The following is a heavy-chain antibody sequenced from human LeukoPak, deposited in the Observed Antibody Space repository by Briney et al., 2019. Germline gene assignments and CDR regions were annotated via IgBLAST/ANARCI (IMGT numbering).Heavy chain of an antibody. CDR3: ASGLYSSSWYYFDY. D-gene: IGHD6-13*01. CDR1: GGSISSYY. J-gene: IGHJ4*02. CDR2: IYTSGST. Sequence: SETLSFTCTVSGGSISSYYWSWIRQPAGKGLEWIGRIYTSGSTNYNPSLKSRVTMSVDTSKNQFSLKLSSVTAADTAVYYCASGLYSSSWYYFDYWGQGTLVTVSS. V-gene: IGHV4-4*07.